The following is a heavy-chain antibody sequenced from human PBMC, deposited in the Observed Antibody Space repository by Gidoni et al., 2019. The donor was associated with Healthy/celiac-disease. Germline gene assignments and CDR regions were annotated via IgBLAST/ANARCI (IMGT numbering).Heavy chain of an antibody. V-gene: IGHV5-10-1*03. CDR1: GYSFTSYW. CDR2: IDPSDSYT. CDR3: ARRWGIAAADDI. D-gene: IGHD6-13*01. Sequence: EVQPVQSGAEVKKPGESLRISSKGSGYSFTSYWISWVRQMPGKGLEWLGRIDPSDSYTNYSPSFHCHVTISADKSISTAYLQWSILKASDTAMYYCARRWGIAAADDIWGQGTMVTVSS. J-gene: IGHJ3*02.